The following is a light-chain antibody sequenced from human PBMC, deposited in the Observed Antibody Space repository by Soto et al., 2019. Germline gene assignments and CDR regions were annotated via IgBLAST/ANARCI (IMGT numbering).Light chain of an antibody. V-gene: IGKV3-15*01. Sequence: DMVLTKSRATLSVSPGERATLSCRASQSVSSNLAWYQQKPGQAPRLLIYGASTRATGIPARFSGSGSGTEFTLTISSLQSEDFAVYYCQQYNNWPRVTFGQGTRLEI. J-gene: IGKJ5*01. CDR1: QSVSSN. CDR2: GAS. CDR3: QQYNNWPRVT.